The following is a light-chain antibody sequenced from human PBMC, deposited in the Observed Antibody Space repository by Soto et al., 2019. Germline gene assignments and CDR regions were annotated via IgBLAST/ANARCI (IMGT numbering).Light chain of an antibody. CDR3: LQATHFPWT. Sequence: EIVMTQTPLSSPVTLGQPASISCRSSESLVHSDGTTYLSWFHLRPGQPPRLLIHQISDRFYGVPDRFSGSGAGTEFTLKISRVEAEDVGLYYCLQATHFPWTFGQVTKVEVK. J-gene: IGKJ1*01. V-gene: IGKV2-24*01. CDR1: ESLVHSDGTTY. CDR2: QIS.